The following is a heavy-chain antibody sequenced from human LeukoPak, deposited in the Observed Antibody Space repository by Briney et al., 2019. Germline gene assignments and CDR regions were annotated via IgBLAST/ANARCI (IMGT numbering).Heavy chain of an antibody. V-gene: IGHV3-23*01. CDR1: GFTFSTYA. J-gene: IGHJ3*02. D-gene: IGHD6-19*01. Sequence: HPGGSLRLSCAASGFTFSTYAMSWVRQAPGKGLEWVSAISGSGGSTYYADSVKGRFTISRDNSKNTLYLQMNSLRAEDTAVYYCAKLLAVAVGHDAFDIWGQGTMVTVSS. CDR3: AKLLAVAVGHDAFDI. CDR2: ISGSGGST.